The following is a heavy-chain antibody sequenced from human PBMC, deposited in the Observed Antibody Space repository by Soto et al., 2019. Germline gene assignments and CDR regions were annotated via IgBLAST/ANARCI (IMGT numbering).Heavy chain of an antibody. CDR2: IDPSDSYT. V-gene: IGHV5-10-1*01. Sequence: LGESLKISCKGSGYSFTSYWISWVRQMPGKGLEWMGRIDPSDSYTNYSPSFQGHVTISADMSISTAYLQWSSLKASDTAMYYCARRPNWNYPPYSSYGMDVWGQGTTVTVSS. J-gene: IGHJ6*02. D-gene: IGHD1-7*01. CDR1: GYSFTSYW. CDR3: ARRPNWNYPPYSSYGMDV.